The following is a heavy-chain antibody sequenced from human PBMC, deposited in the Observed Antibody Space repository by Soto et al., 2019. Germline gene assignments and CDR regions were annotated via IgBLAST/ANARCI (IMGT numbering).Heavy chain of an antibody. Sequence: PGESLKISCKGSGYSFTSYWIGWVRQMPGKGLEWMGIIYPGDSDTRYSPSFQGQVTISADKSISTAYLQWSSLKASDTAMYYCARCFGYCSGGSCYSYYYYYYMDVWGKGTTVTVSS. CDR3: ARCFGYCSGGSCYSYYYYYYMDV. CDR2: IYPGDSDT. V-gene: IGHV5-51*01. CDR1: GYSFTSYW. D-gene: IGHD2-15*01. J-gene: IGHJ6*03.